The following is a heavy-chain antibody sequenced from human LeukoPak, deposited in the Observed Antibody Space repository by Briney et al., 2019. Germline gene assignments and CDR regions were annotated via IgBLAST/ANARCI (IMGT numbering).Heavy chain of an antibody. D-gene: IGHD2-21*01. CDR1: GFTLSSFW. V-gene: IGHV3-7*01. CDR2: IKQDGSEK. Sequence: GGSMTPSCAAYGFTLSSFWMRWVRHAPGRGLEWVANIKQDGSEKYYVDSVKGRFTISRDNAKNSLYLQMNSLRAEDTAVYYCARVRWVNYYFDYWGQGTLVTVSS. J-gene: IGHJ4*02. CDR3: ARVRWVNYYFDY.